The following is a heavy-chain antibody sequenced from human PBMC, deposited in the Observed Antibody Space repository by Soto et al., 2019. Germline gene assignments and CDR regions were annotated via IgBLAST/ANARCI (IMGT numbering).Heavy chain of an antibody. Sequence: PGESLKISCKGSGYSFTSYWIGWVRQMPGKGLEWMGIIYPGDSDTRYSPSFQGQVTISADKSISTAYLQWSSLKASDTAMYYCASYGSGVLGYYGMDVWGQGTTVTVSS. CDR3: ASYGSGVLGYYGMDV. CDR2: IYPGDSDT. J-gene: IGHJ6*02. V-gene: IGHV5-51*01. CDR1: GYSFTSYW. D-gene: IGHD3-10*01.